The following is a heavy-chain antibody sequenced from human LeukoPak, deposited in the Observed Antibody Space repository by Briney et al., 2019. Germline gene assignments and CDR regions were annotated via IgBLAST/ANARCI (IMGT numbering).Heavy chain of an antibody. J-gene: IGHJ3*02. CDR3: ARDRWGGGDAFDI. V-gene: IGHV1-46*01. CDR2: LNPSGGGT. D-gene: IGHD3-16*01. Sequence: ASVKVSCKASGYIFTAYYMHWVRQAPGQGLEWMGILNPSGGGTSYAQKFQGRVTMTRDTSTSTVYMDLSSLRSEDTAVYYCARDRWGGGDAFDIWGQGTMVTVSS. CDR1: GYIFTAYY.